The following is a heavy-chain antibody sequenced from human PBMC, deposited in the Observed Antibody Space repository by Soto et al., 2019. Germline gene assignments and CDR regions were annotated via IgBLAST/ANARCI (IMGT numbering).Heavy chain of an antibody. CDR3: ARGPSPDAYLDY. CDR1: GASISTNNW. J-gene: IGHJ4*02. CDR2: IYHSGTN. V-gene: IGHV4-4*02. Sequence: QVQLQESGPQLVKPSGTLSLTCAVSGASISTNNWWTWVRQTPGKGLEWIGEIYHSGTNNYNPSLKSRVTISIDKANNHFSLNLRSVTAADTAVYYCARGPSPDAYLDYWGQGTLVTVSS.